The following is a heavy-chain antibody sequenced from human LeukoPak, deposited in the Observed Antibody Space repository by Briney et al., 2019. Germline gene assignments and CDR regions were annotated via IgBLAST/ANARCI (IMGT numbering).Heavy chain of an antibody. V-gene: IGHV3-49*04. Sequence: GGSLRLSCAASGFTVSSNYMSWVRQAPGKGPEWIAFIRSKAYGETTDYAASVKGRFTTSRDDFTSIAYLQMNSLKTEDTAVYYCIRVGWNSASVPWFWGQGTLVTVSS. CDR1: GFTVSSNY. CDR3: IRVGWNSASVPWF. J-gene: IGHJ4*02. D-gene: IGHD1-7*01. CDR2: IRSKAYGETT.